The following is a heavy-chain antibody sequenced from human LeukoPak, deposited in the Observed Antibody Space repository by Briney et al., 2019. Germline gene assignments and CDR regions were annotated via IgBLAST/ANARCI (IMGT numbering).Heavy chain of an antibody. CDR3: AKDQSRYFYDSSAYPRNWFDP. CDR1: GFTFSSYA. CDR2: ISGSGGST. D-gene: IGHD3-22*01. Sequence: GGSLRLSCAASGFTFSSYAMSWVRQAPGKGLEWVSAISGSGGSTYYADSVKGRFTISRDNSKNTLYLQVNSLRAEDTAVYYCAKDQSRYFYDSSAYPRNWFDPWGQGTLVTVSS. V-gene: IGHV3-23*01. J-gene: IGHJ5*02.